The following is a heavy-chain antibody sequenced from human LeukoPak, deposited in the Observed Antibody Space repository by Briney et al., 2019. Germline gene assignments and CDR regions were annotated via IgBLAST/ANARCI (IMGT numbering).Heavy chain of an antibody. J-gene: IGHJ3*02. D-gene: IGHD2-15*01. CDR2: INPNSGGT. V-gene: IGHV1-2*04. CDR1: GYTFTVYY. Sequence: ASVKVSCKASGYTFTVYYMHWVRQAPGQGLEWMGWINPNSGGTNYAQKFQGWVTMTRDTSISTAYLELSRLRSDDTAVYYCARAGVIVVDAFDIWGQGTMVTVSS. CDR3: ARAGVIVVDAFDI.